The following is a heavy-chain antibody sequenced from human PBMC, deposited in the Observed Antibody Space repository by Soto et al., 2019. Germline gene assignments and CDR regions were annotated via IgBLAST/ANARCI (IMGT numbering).Heavy chain of an antibody. V-gene: IGHV3-64D*08. D-gene: IGHD3-22*01. Sequence: GGSLRLSCSASGFTFSSYAMHWVRQAPGKGLEYVSAISSNGGSTYYADSVKGRFTISRDNSKNTLYLQMSSLRAEDTAVYYCVKDYKQDSSGYPNLGWYFDLWGRGTLVTVSS. CDR3: VKDYKQDSSGYPNLGWYFDL. CDR1: GFTFSSYA. J-gene: IGHJ2*01. CDR2: ISSNGGST.